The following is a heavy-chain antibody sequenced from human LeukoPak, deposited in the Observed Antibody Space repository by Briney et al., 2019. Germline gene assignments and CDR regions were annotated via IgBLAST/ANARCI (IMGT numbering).Heavy chain of an antibody. Sequence: GGSLRLSCAASGFTFSSDAMHCVRQAPGKGLEWVAVLSYDGTSKYYADSVKGRFTISRDNSKNTLYLQMNSLRAEDTAVYYCAAGEFFDYWGQGTLVTVSS. D-gene: IGHD3-10*01. J-gene: IGHJ4*02. CDR1: GFTFSSDA. CDR2: LSYDGTSK. V-gene: IGHV3-30-3*01. CDR3: AAGEFFDY.